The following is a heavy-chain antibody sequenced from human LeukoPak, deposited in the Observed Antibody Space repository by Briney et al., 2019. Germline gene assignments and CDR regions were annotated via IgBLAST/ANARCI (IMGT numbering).Heavy chain of an antibody. J-gene: IGHJ6*02. D-gene: IGHD3-10*01. CDR3: AKIPGIENCYYYGMDV. CDR1: GYTFTSYG. Sequence: ASVKVSCKASGYTFTSYGISWVRQAPGQGLEWMGWISAYNGNTNYAQKLQGRVTMTTDTSTSTAYMELRSLRSDDTAVYYCAKIPGIENCYYYGMDVWGQGTTVTVSS. V-gene: IGHV1-18*01. CDR2: ISAYNGNT.